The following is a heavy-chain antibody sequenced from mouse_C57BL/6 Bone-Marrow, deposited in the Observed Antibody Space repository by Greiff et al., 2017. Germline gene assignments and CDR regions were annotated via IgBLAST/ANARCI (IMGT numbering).Heavy chain of an antibody. CDR3: AKGGAY. CDR2: IWRGGST. J-gene: IGHJ3*01. Sequence: QVQLKQSGPGLVQPSQSLSITCTVSGFPLTSYGVHWVRQSPGKGLEWLGVIWRGGSTDYNAAFMSRLSITNDNSKSQVFFKMNSLQADDTAIYYSAKGGAYWGQGTLVTVSA. CDR1: GFPLTSYG. V-gene: IGHV2-5*01.